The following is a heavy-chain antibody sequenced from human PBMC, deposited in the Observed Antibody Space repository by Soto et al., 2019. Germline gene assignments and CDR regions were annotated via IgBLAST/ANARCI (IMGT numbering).Heavy chain of an antibody. D-gene: IGHD6-13*01. V-gene: IGHV4-4*02. J-gene: IGHJ4*02. CDR1: SGSISSSNW. Sequence: QVQLQESGPGLVKPSGTLSLTCAVSSGSISSSNWWSWVRQPPGKGLEWIGEIYHSGSTNYNPSLKSRVTISVDKSKNQFSLTLSSVTAADTAVYYCARDRIAAAGTSSAGIDYWGQGTLVTVSS. CDR2: IYHSGST. CDR3: ARDRIAAAGTSSAGIDY.